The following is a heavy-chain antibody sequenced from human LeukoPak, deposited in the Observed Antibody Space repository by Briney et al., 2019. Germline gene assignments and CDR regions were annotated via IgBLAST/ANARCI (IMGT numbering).Heavy chain of an antibody. CDR3: ARERDGYNAFDY. V-gene: IGHV3-21*01. CDR2: ISSSSSYI. CDR1: GFTFSSYS. D-gene: IGHD5-24*01. Sequence: GGSLRLSCAASGFTFSSYSMNWVRQAPGKGLEWVSSISSSSSYIYYADSVKGRFTISRDNAKNSLYLQMNSLRAEDTAVYYCARERDGYNAFDYWGQGTVVTVSS. J-gene: IGHJ4*02.